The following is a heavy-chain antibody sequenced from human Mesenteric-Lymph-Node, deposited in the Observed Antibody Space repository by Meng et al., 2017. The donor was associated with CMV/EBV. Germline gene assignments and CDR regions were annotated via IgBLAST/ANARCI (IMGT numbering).Heavy chain of an antibody. CDR2: IKEDGSDE. V-gene: IGHV3-7*01. J-gene: IGHJ6*02. Sequence: GGSLRLSCAASGFSFSRYWMNWVRQAPGKGLEWVANIKEDGSDEYYVDSVKGRFTISRDNAKTSLFLQMNSLRAEETAVYYCAREGKVDFWSAYSPYGMDVWGQGTTVTVSS. D-gene: IGHD3-3*01. CDR1: GFSFSRYW. CDR3: AREGKVDFWSAYSPYGMDV.